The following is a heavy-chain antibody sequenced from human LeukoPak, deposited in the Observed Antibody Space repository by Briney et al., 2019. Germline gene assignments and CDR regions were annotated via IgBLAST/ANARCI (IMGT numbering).Heavy chain of an antibody. CDR3: ARPSRRGFRAFDI. Sequence: ASVKVSCKTSGYTFTNYYMHWVRQAPGQGLEWLGLVNPSGGGTTYAQKFQGRVTMTRDMSTSTVYMELSSLRSEDTAVYYCARPSRRGFRAFDIWGQGTMVTVSS. V-gene: IGHV1-46*01. D-gene: IGHD1-14*01. CDR1: GYTFTNYY. J-gene: IGHJ3*02. CDR2: VNPSGGGT.